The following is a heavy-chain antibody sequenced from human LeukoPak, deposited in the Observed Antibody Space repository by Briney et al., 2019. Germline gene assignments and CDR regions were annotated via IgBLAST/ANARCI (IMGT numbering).Heavy chain of an antibody. J-gene: IGHJ6*02. V-gene: IGHV1-46*01. D-gene: IGHD3-22*01. CDR3: ARDTEHYYYDSSGYYGPPGGYGMDD. CDR2: INPSGGST. Sequence: GASVKVSCKASGYTFTSYYMHWVRQAPGQGLEWMGIINPSGGSTSYAQKFQGRVTMTRDTSTSTVYMELSSLRSEDTAVYYCARDTEHYYYDSSGYYGPPGGYGMDDWGQGTTVTVSS. CDR1: GYTFTSYY.